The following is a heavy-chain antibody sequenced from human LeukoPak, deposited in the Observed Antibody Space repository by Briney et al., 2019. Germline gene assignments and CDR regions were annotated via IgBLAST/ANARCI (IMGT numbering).Heavy chain of an antibody. Sequence: QSGGSLRLSCEVSGFTFSDYWMTWVRRAPGKGLEWVAVMYYDGISKYYADSVKGRFTISRDNSNNTLYLQMNSLRVEDTAVYFCARDYYCTGGSCLYFDYWGQGTLVTVSS. V-gene: IGHV3-33*08. CDR2: MYYDGISK. J-gene: IGHJ4*02. D-gene: IGHD2-15*01. CDR3: ARDYYCTGGSCLYFDY. CDR1: GFTFSDYW.